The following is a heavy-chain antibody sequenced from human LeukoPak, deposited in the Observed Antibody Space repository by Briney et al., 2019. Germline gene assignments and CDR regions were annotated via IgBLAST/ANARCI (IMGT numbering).Heavy chain of an antibody. J-gene: IGHJ4*02. CDR1: GYTFIDYY. CDR3: ATDFFPAVAGTHTDY. D-gene: IGHD6-19*01. V-gene: IGHV1-69-2*01. Sequence: ASVKVSCKVSGYTFIDYYMHWVQQAPGKGLEWMGLVDPEDGETIYAEKFQGRVTITADTSTDTAYMELSSLRSEDTAVYYCATDFFPAVAGTHTDYWGQGTLVTVSS. CDR2: VDPEDGET.